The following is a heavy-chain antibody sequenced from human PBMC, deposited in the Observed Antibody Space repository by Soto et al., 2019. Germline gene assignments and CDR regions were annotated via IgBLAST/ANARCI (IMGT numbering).Heavy chain of an antibody. CDR2: INPNSGGT. CDR1: GYTFTGYY. V-gene: IGHV1-2*02. CDR3: ARDRGILWFGEKDY. D-gene: IGHD3-10*01. J-gene: IGHJ4*02. Sequence: ASVKVSCKASGYTFTGYYMHWVRQAPGQGLEWMGWINPNSGGTNYAQKFQGRVTMTRDTSISTAYMELSRLRSDDTAVYYCARDRGILWFGEKDYWGQGTLVTVSS.